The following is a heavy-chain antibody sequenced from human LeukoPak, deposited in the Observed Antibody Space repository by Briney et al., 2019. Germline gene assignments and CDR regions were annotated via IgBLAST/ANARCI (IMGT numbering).Heavy chain of an antibody. D-gene: IGHD1-14*01. V-gene: IGHV4-59*08. CDR3: ARHPTGLSAMDV. CDR1: GGSTRTYS. CDR2: FFYNGTT. Sequence: PSETLSLTCTVSGGSTRTYSWSWIRQSPVKGLEWIGCFFYNGTTTYNPSLKSRVTVSLDTSRNQFSLKLSSVAAADTAVYFCARHPTGLSAMDVWGKGTTVAVSS. J-gene: IGHJ6*03.